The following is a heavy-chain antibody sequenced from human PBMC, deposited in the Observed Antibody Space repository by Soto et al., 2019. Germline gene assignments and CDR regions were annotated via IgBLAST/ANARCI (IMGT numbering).Heavy chain of an antibody. J-gene: IGHJ6*03. V-gene: IGHV3-74*01. CDR2: IKSDGSST. CDR1: GFTFSSYW. CDR3: ARGGLNKYYMDV. Sequence: GGSLRHSCEASGFTFSSYWMHWVRQAPGKGLVWVSRIKSDGSSTSYADSVKGRFTISRDNAKNTLYLQMNSLRAEDTAVYYCARGGLNKYYMDVWGKGTTVTVSS.